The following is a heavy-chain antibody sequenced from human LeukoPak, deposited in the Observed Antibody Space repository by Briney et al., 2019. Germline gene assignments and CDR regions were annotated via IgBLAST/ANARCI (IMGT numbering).Heavy chain of an antibody. V-gene: IGHV3-23*01. Sequence: PGGSLRLSCAASGSGFTFSSYAMSWVRRAPGKGLEWVSAIGGSGVSIYYADSVRGRFTISRDNSKNTLYLQMNSLRAEDTAVYYCAKESPGLGSGWYFYYYYYMDVWGKGTTVTVSS. CDR3: AKESPGLGSGWYFYYYYYMDV. CDR2: IGGSGVSI. J-gene: IGHJ6*03. CDR1: GSGFTFSSYA. D-gene: IGHD6-19*01.